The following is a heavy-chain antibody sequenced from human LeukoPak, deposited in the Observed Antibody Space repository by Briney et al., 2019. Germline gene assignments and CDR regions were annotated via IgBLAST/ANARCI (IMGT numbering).Heavy chain of an antibody. J-gene: IGHJ4*02. D-gene: IGHD1-1*01. Sequence: GASVKVSCKASGYKFVDDYMHWVRQAPGQGLEFMGWINPDTGFTNYAQKFQGRVTLTRDTSISTAYMEVRSLRSDDTAVYYCVPTPEAYTSNWNVWGRGTLVTVFS. CDR3: VPTPEAYTSNWNV. V-gene: IGHV1-2*02. CDR1: GYKFVDDY. CDR2: INPDTGFT.